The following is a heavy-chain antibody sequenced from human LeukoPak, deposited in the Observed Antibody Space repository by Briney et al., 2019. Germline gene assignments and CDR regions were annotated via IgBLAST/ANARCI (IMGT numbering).Heavy chain of an antibody. Sequence: GGSLRLSCAASGFTFSSYGMHWVRQAPGKGLEWVAVISYDGSNKYYADSVKGRFTISRDNSKNTLYLQMNSLRAEDTAVYYCAKSGDLYGMDVWGQGTTVTVSS. D-gene: IGHD2-21*02. CDR3: AKSGDLYGMDV. V-gene: IGHV3-30*18. CDR2: ISYDGSNK. CDR1: GFTFSSYG. J-gene: IGHJ6*02.